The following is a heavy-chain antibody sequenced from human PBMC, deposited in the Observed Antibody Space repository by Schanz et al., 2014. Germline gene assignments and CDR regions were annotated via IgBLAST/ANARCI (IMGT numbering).Heavy chain of an antibody. Sequence: QVQLQESGPGLVKPSQTLSLTCTVSGDSISSGGDYWSWIRQHPGKGLEWIGFISYSGSTYYNPSIKSRVTISVDTSKNQFSLNLSSATAADTAVYYCARDRGHGDLPGDIWGQGTMVTVST. V-gene: IGHV4-31*03. J-gene: IGHJ3*02. D-gene: IGHD4-17*01. CDR2: ISYSGST. CDR1: GDSISSGGDY. CDR3: ARDRGHGDLPGDI.